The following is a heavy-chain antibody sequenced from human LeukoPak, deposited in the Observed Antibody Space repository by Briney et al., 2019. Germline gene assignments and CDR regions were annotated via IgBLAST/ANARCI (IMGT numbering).Heavy chain of an antibody. V-gene: IGHV1-18*01. CDR3: AREPYYYDSSGYISDY. CDR1: GYTFTSYG. CDR2: ISTYNGNT. J-gene: IGHJ4*02. Sequence: ASVKVSCKASGYTFTSYGISWVRQAPGQGLEWMGWISTYNGNTNYAQKLQGRVSMTTDTSTSTAYMDLRSLRSDDTAVYYCAREPYYYDSSGYISDYWGQGALVTASS. D-gene: IGHD3-22*01.